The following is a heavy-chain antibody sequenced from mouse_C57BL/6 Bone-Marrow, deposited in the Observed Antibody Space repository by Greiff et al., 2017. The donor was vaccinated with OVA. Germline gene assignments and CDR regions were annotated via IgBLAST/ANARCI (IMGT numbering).Heavy chain of an antibody. J-gene: IGHJ4*01. D-gene: IGHD6-2*01. Sequence: VQLQQSGPELVKPGASVKISCKASGYAFSSSWMNWVKQRPGKGLEWIGRIYPGDGDTNYNGKFKGKATLTADKSSSTAYMQLSSLTSEDSAVYFCARGLYYYAMDYWGQGTSVTVSS. CDR2: IYPGDGDT. CDR1: GYAFSSSW. V-gene: IGHV1-82*01. CDR3: ARGLYYYAMDY.